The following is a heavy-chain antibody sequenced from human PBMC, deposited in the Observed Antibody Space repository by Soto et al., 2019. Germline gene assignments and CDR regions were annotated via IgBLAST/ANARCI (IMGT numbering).Heavy chain of an antibody. CDR2: VYHGGNT. V-gene: IGHV4-38-2*02. CDR1: GFSISSGNY. Sequence: SETLSLTCSVSGFSISSGNYWGWIRKHPGKGLEWIGSVYHGGNTYYNPSLKSRVSISIDLSKNQFSLKLTSVTAADTTAYYCARARWYDAFNVWGQGTVVTVSS. J-gene: IGHJ3*01. CDR3: ARARWYDAFNV. D-gene: IGHD2-15*01.